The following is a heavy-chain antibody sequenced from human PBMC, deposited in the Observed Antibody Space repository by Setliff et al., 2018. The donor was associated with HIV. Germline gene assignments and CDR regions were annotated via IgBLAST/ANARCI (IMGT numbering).Heavy chain of an antibody. CDR3: AREASYYYDSSGYPDWFDP. Sequence: GSLRLSCAASGFTFSSYWMSWVRQAPGKGLEWVANMNQDGSEKDYVDSVKGRFSISRDNARTSLYLQMNSLKTEDTAVYYCAREASYYYDSSGYPDWFDPWGPGTLVTVSS. V-gene: IGHV3-7*01. CDR1: GFTFSSYW. J-gene: IGHJ5*02. CDR2: MNQDGSEK. D-gene: IGHD3-22*01.